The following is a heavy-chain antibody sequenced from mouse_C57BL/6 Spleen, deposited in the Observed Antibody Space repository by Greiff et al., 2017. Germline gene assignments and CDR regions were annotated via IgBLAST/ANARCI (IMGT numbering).Heavy chain of an antibody. CDR1: GFSLTSYG. CDR3: AKNYGSSYGYAMDY. D-gene: IGHD1-1*01. Sequence: VQLQESGPGLVAPSQSLSITCTVSGFSLTSYGVDWVRQPPGKGLEWLGVIWGGGSTNYNSALMSRLRISKDNSKSQVFLKMNSLQTDDTALYYCAKNYGSSYGYAMDYWGQGTSVTVSS. J-gene: IGHJ4*01. V-gene: IGHV2-9*01. CDR2: IWGGGST.